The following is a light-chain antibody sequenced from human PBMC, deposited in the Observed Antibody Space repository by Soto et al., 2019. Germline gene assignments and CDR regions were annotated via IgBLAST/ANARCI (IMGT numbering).Light chain of an antibody. J-gene: IGLJ3*02. CDR2: EVS. CDR1: SSDIGRYNR. Sequence: QAVVTQPPSVSGSPGQSVTISCTGASSDIGRYNRVSWYQQPPGTAPKLMIYEVSNRPSGVPDRFSGSKSGNTASLTISGLQAEDEADYYCSSLASSNTLVFGGGTKVTVL. V-gene: IGLV2-18*02. CDR3: SSLASSNTLV.